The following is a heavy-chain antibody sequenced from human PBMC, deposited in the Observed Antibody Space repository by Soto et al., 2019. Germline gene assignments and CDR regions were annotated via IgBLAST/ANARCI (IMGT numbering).Heavy chain of an antibody. V-gene: IGHV4-34*01. Sequence: SETLSLTCAVYGGSFSGYYWSWIRQPPGKGLEWIGEINHSGSTNYNPSLKSRVTISVDTSKNQFSLKLSSVTAADTAVYYCARGSLIWQAYYYGMDVWGQGTTVTVSS. CDR3: ARGSLIWQAYYYGMDV. J-gene: IGHJ6*02. D-gene: IGHD2-8*01. CDR1: GGSFSGYY. CDR2: INHSGST.